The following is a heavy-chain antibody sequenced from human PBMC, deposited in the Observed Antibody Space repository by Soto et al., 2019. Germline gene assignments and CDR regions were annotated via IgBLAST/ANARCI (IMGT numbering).Heavy chain of an antibody. J-gene: IGHJ6*02. CDR1: GGTFSSYA. Sequence: QVQLVQSGAEVKKPGSSVKVSCKASGGTFSSYAISWVRQAPGQGLDWMGGIIPIFGTANYAQKFQGRVTITADETTSTAYMELRSLRSADTAVYYCARYIVVVPAAIGESRDYYYGMDVLGQGTTVTVSS. V-gene: IGHV1-69*01. CDR2: IIPIFGTA. D-gene: IGHD2-2*01. CDR3: ARYIVVVPAAIGESRDYYYGMDV.